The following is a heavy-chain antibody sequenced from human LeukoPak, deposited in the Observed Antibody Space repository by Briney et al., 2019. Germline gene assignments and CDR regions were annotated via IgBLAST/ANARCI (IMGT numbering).Heavy chain of an antibody. Sequence: ASVKVSCKASGYTFTTYGIGWVRQAPGQELEWMGWISAYNGNTNYAQNFQGRVTMTTDTSTSTAYMELRSLRSDDTAVYYCARDRESWNPKWFDPWGQGTLVTVSS. CDR1: GYTFTTYG. V-gene: IGHV1-18*01. CDR2: ISAYNGNT. J-gene: IGHJ5*02. D-gene: IGHD1-1*01. CDR3: ARDRESWNPKWFDP.